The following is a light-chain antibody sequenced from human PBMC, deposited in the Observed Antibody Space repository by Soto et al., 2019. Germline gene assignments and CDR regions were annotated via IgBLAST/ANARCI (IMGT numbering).Light chain of an antibody. V-gene: IGLV1-44*01. J-gene: IGLJ2*01. Sequence: QSALTQPPSASGTPGQRVTISCSGSSSNIGINTVNWYQHLPGTAPKLLIYNNNQRPSGVPDRFSGSKSGTSASLAISGLQSEDETDYYCAAWDDSLNGVVFGGGTKVTVL. CDR2: NNN. CDR1: SSNIGINT. CDR3: AAWDDSLNGVV.